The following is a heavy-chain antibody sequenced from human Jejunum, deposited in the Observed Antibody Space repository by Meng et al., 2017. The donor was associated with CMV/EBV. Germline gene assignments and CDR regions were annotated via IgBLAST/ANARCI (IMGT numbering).Heavy chain of an antibody. CDR3: ARDVWGFNY. CDR2: ISLGNGQT. CDR1: GYPFTDHN. J-gene: IGHJ4*02. Sequence: VHLRQSGAEVKKPGASVKISCKTSGYPFTDHNIGWVRQAPGQGLEWVGWISLGNGQTVYGHKVQGRVTVTTDTSTSTAYMELRSLRSDDTAMYYCARDVWGFNYWGQGTLVTVSS. D-gene: IGHD7-27*01. V-gene: IGHV1-18*04.